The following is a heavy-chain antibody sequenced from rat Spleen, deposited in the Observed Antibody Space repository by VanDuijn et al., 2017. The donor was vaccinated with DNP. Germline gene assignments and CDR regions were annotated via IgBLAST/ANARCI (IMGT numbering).Heavy chain of an antibody. D-gene: IGHD1-10*01. Sequence: EVQLVESGGGLVQPGRSLKLFCAVSGFTFSDYNMAWVRQAPNKGLEWVATIIYDGSRTYYRHSVKGRFTISRDNAKSTLYLQMDSLRSEDTATYYCATHADNNYPNWFAYWGQGTLVTVSS. V-gene: IGHV5S10*01. CDR2: IIYDGSRT. CDR1: GFTFSDYN. CDR3: ATHADNNYPNWFAY. J-gene: IGHJ3*01.